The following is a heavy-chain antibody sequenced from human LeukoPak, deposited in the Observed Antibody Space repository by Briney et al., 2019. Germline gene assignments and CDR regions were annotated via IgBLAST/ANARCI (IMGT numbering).Heavy chain of an antibody. D-gene: IGHD2/OR15-2a*01. J-gene: IGHJ3*02. Sequence: ASVKVSCKASGYTFTSYYMHWVRQAPGQGLEWMGWINPNSGGTNYAQKFQGRVTMTRDTSISTAYMELTRLRSDDTAVYYCGRDTGYYPAYAFDIWGQGTMVTVSP. CDR1: GYTFTSYY. CDR2: INPNSGGT. V-gene: IGHV1-2*02. CDR3: GRDTGYYPAYAFDI.